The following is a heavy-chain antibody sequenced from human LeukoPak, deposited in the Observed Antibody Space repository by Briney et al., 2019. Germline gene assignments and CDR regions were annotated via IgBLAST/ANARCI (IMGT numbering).Heavy chain of an antibody. V-gene: IGHV3-30*03. CDR3: TRVFRQTLDY. CDR2: ISYDGGKT. CDR1: GFIFNNDG. Sequence: GRSLRLSCAASGFIFNNDGMHWVRQAPDKGPEWVAVISYDGGKTHYADSVKGRFTISRDTSKNILYLQMNSLKTEDTAVYYCTRVFRQTLDYWGQGTLVTVSS. J-gene: IGHJ4*02.